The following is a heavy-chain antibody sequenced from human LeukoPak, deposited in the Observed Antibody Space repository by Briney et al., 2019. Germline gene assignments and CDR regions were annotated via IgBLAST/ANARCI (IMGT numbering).Heavy chain of an antibody. CDR1: GGSFSGYY. Sequence: SETLSLTCAVYGGSFSGYYWSWIRQPPGKGLEWIGEINHSGSTNYNPSLKSRVTISVDTSKNQFSLKLSSVTAADTAVYCCARGRYRASDYWGQGTLVTVSS. D-gene: IGHD3-9*01. CDR3: ARGRYRASDY. J-gene: IGHJ4*02. CDR2: INHSGST. V-gene: IGHV4-34*01.